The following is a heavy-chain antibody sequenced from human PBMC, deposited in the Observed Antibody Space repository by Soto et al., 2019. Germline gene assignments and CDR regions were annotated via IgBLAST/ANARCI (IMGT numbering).Heavy chain of an antibody. CDR2: IWYDGSNK. CDR3: VRDGWYSIQAPY. J-gene: IGHJ4*02. V-gene: IGHV3-33*01. D-gene: IGHD6-19*01. Sequence: QVQLVESGGGVGQPGRSLRLSCAASGFTFSSHGMHWVPQAPGKGLEWVAVIWYDGSNKYYADSVKGRFTISRDDSKNMVYLQMNRLRAEDTAVYYCVRDGWYSIQAPYWGQGTLVTVSS. CDR1: GFTFSSHG.